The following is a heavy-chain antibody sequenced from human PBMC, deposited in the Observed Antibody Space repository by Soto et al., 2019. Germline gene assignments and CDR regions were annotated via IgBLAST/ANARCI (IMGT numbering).Heavy chain of an antibody. D-gene: IGHD3-16*02. V-gene: IGHV4-39*01. Sequence: SETLSLTCTVSGGSIISSSYYWVWIRQPPGKGLEWIGSIYYSGSTYYNPSLKSRVTISVDTSKNQFSLKLSSVTAADTAVYYCARVTAVDRGGSYRRASYYFDYWGQGTLVTVAS. CDR3: ARVTAVDRGGSYRRASYYFDY. J-gene: IGHJ4*02. CDR1: GGSIISSSYY. CDR2: IYYSGST.